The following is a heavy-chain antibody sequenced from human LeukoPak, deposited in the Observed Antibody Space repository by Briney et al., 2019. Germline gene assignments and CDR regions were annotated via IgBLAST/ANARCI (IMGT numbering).Heavy chain of an antibody. J-gene: IGHJ3*02. Sequence: ASVKASCKASGYTFTSYYMHWVRQAPGQGLEWMGIINPSGGSTSYAQKFQGRVTMTRDMSTSTVYMELSSLRSEDTAVYYCARAMGGSYYRANDAFDIWGQGTMVTVSS. CDR3: ARAMGGSYYRANDAFDI. V-gene: IGHV1-46*01. CDR2: INPSGGST. D-gene: IGHD1-26*01. CDR1: GYTFTSYY.